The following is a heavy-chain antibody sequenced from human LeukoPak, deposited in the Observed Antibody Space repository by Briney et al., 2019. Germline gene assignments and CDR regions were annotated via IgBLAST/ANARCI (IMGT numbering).Heavy chain of an antibody. J-gene: IGHJ4*02. V-gene: IGHV4-30-2*01. Sequence: PSETLPLTCAVSGGSISSGGYSWSWIRQPPGKGLEWIGYIYHSGSTYYNPSLKSRVTISVDRSKNQFSLKLSSVTAADTAVYYCAKVLLWFGALPYYFDYWGQGTLVTVSS. CDR1: GGSISSGGYS. CDR3: AKVLLWFGALPYYFDY. D-gene: IGHD3-10*01. CDR2: IYHSGST.